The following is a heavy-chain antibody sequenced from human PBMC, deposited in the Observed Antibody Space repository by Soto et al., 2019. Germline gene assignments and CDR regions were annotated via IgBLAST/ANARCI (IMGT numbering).Heavy chain of an antibody. Sequence: ETLSLTCAVYGGSFSGYYWSWIRQPPGKGLEWIGEINHSGSTNYNPSLKSRVTISVDTSKNQFSLKLSSVTAADTAVYYCARFCPTSHCYTGFDYWGQGTLVTVSS. J-gene: IGHJ4*02. D-gene: IGHD2-2*02. CDR2: INHSGST. V-gene: IGHV4-34*01. CDR1: GGSFSGYY. CDR3: ARFCPTSHCYTGFDY.